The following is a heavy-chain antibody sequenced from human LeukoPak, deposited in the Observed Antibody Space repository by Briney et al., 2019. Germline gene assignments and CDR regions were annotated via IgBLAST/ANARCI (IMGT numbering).Heavy chain of an antibody. D-gene: IGHD3-10*01. Sequence: GGSLRLSCTVSGFTVSSNSMSWVRQAPGKGLEWVSVIHKSAITYYADTVKGRFTISRDNSKNTLYLQMNSLRAEDTAVYYCARSLRVRGVPDYMDVWGKGTTVIISS. CDR1: GFTVSSNS. J-gene: IGHJ6*03. CDR2: IHKSAIT. CDR3: ARSLRVRGVPDYMDV. V-gene: IGHV3-53*01.